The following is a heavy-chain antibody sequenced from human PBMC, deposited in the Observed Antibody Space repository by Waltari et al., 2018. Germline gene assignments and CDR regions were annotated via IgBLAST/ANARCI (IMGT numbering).Heavy chain of an antibody. D-gene: IGHD4-17*01. V-gene: IGHV4-61*02. CDR1: GGSISRGSSS. J-gene: IGHJ4*02. CDR2: IYTSGST. Sequence: QVQLHESGPGLVKPSQTLSPTCTTSGGSISRGSSSWSWIRQPGGKGLEWIGRIYTSGSTNYNPSLKSRVTISVDTSKNQFSLKLSSVTAADTAVYYCARGDGDYGDYYYFDYWGQGTLVTVSS. CDR3: ARGDGDYGDYYYFDY.